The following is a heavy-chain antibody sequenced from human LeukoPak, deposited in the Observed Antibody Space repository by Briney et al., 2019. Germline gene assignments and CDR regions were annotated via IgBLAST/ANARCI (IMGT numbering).Heavy chain of an antibody. Sequence: KASETLSLTCAVFGGSFSGYYWTWVRQAPGKELEWIGEINESGTTNYNASLNNRVTISVDTSKNQFSLKLTSLTAADTAVFYCARALMTLVRGVPRTTWFHPWGQGTLVTVSS. J-gene: IGHJ5*02. CDR3: ARALMTLVRGVPRTTWFHP. CDR1: GGSFSGYY. D-gene: IGHD3-10*01. CDR2: INESGTT. V-gene: IGHV4-34*01.